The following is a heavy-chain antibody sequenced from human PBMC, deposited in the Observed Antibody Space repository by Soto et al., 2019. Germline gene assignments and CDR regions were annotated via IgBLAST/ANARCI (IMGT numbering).Heavy chain of an antibody. J-gene: IGHJ5*02. CDR1: GGTFSSYA. V-gene: IGHV1-69*12. D-gene: IGHD3-22*01. Sequence: QVQLVQSGAEVKKPGSSVKVSCKASGGTFSSYAISWVRQAPGQGLEWMGEIIPIFGTANYAQKFQGRVTFTADESSSTVYMELSSRRSEDTAVYYCARDRGPSSGYYPYWFDPWCQGTLVTFSS. CDR3: ARDRGPSSGYYPYWFDP. CDR2: IIPIFGTA.